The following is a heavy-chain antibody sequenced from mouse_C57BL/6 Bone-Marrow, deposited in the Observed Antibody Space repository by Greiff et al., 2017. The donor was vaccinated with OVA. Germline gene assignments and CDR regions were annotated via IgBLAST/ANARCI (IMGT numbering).Heavy chain of an antibody. CDR1: GFSLTSYG. J-gene: IGHJ3*01. V-gene: IGHV2-2*01. CDR2: IWSGGST. D-gene: IGHD2-4*01. CDR3: AVYDYAWFAY. Sequence: QVQLKESGPGLVQPSQSLSITCTVSGFSLTSYGVHWVRQSPGKGLEWLGVIWSGGSTDYNAAFISRLSISKDNSKSQVFFKMNSLQADDTAIYYCAVYDYAWFAYWGQGTLVTVSA.